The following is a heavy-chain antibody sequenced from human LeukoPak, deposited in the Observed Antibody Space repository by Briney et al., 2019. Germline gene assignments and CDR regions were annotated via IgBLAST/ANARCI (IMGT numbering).Heavy chain of an antibody. D-gene: IGHD3-22*01. Sequence: PGGSLRLSCAASGFTFSSHGMHWVRQAPGKGLEWLAFIRYDGSNQYFADSVKGRFTISRDNSKNTLYLQMNSLRAEDTAVYYCAKWDYDDRRGNNIDQWGQGTLVTVSS. CDR3: AKWDYDDRRGNNIDQ. V-gene: IGHV3-30*02. CDR2: IRYDGSNQ. CDR1: GFTFSSHG. J-gene: IGHJ4*02.